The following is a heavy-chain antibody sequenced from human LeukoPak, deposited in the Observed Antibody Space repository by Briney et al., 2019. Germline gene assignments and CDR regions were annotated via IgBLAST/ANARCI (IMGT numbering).Heavy chain of an antibody. CDR2: IYHSGST. CDR1: GGPISSSNW. D-gene: IGHD1-26*01. J-gene: IGHJ6*02. Sequence: SGTLSLTCAVSGGPISSSNWWSWVRQPPGKGLEWIGEIYHSGSTNYNPSLKSRVTISVDKSKNQFSLKLSSVTAADTAVYYCARGGSGSYQDNYYYYYGMDVWGQGTTVTVSS. CDR3: ARGGSGSYQDNYYYYYGMDV. V-gene: IGHV4-4*02.